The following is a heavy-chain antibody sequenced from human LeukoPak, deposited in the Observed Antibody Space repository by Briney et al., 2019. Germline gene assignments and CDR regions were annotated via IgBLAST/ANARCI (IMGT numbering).Heavy chain of an antibody. V-gene: IGHV1-69*04. Sequence: ASVKVSCKASGGTFGSYAISWVRQAPGQGLEWMGRIIPILGIANYAQKFQGRVTITADKSTSTAYMELSSLRSEDTAVYYCARGGVAAAVDYYYGMDVWGQGTTVTVSS. CDR2: IIPILGIA. J-gene: IGHJ6*02. D-gene: IGHD6-13*01. CDR1: GGTFGSYA. CDR3: ARGGVAAAVDYYYGMDV.